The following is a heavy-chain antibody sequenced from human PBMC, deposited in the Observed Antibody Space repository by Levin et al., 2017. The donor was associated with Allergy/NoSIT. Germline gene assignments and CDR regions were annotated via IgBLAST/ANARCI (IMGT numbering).Heavy chain of an antibody. V-gene: IGHV3-53*01. CDR1: GLNFSSSY. CDR3: ARDDGLY. J-gene: IGHJ4*02. D-gene: IGHD3/OR15-3a*01. Sequence: LSLTCAASGLNFSSSYLSWVRQAPGKGLDWVSIIFSGGSTYYADSVKGRFTISRDNSKNTLYLQMNSLRVEDTAVYYCARDDGLYWGQGTLVTVSS. CDR2: IFSGGST.